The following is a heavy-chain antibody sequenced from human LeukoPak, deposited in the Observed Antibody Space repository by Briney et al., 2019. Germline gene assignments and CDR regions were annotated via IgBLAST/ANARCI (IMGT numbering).Heavy chain of an antibody. CDR2: ISSSSSYI. CDR3: ARAVVTPVDFDY. CDR1: GFTFSSYS. V-gene: IGHV3-21*01. J-gene: IGHJ4*02. Sequence: GGSLRLSCAASGFTFSSYSMNWVRKAPGKGLEWVSSISSSSSYIYYADSVKGRFTISRGNAKNSLYLQMNSLRAEDTAVYYCARAVVTPVDFDYWGQGTLVTVSS. D-gene: IGHD4-23*01.